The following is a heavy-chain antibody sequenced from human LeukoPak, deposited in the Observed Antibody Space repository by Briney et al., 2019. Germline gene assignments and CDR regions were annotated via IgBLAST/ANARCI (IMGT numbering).Heavy chain of an antibody. CDR1: GGSFSGYY. V-gene: IGHV4-59*01. J-gene: IGHJ6*03. Sequence: SETLSLTCAVYGGSFSGYYWSWIRQPPGKGLEWIGYIYYSGSTNYNPSLKSRVTISVDTSKNQFSLKLSSVTAADTAVYYCAREGQAREAYYYYYYMGVWGKGTTVTISS. CDR2: IYYSGST. D-gene: IGHD1-26*01. CDR3: AREGQAREAYYYYYYMGV.